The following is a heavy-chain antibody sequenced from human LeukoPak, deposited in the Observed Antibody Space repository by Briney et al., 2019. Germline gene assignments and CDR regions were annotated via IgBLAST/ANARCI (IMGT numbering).Heavy chain of an antibody. CDR2: ISGSGGST. Sequence: GGSLRLSCAAPGVTFSGYSVNWVRQAPGKGLEWVSAISGSGGSTYYADSVKGRFTISRDNSKNTLYLQMNRLRAEDTAVYYCASSDYGDYDYWGQGTLVTVSS. CDR3: ASSDYGDYDY. J-gene: IGHJ4*02. CDR1: GVTFSGYS. V-gene: IGHV3-23*01. D-gene: IGHD4-17*01.